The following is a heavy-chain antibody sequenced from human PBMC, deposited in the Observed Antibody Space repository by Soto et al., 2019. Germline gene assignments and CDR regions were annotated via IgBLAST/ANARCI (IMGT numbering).Heavy chain of an antibody. V-gene: IGHV4-61*01. J-gene: IGHJ4*02. CDR3: ARSYSSSMLFDS. CDR2: IYYTGRT. CDR1: GDSVTTGSYY. Sequence: QLQLQESGPGLVKPSATLSLTCTVSGDSVTTGSYYWTWIRQPPGKGLECIGYIYYTGRTDYSPSLKSRVTMSIDSSKNNFSLRLDSVTAADTAMYFCARSYSSSMLFDSRGQGTLVTVSS. D-gene: IGHD6-6*01.